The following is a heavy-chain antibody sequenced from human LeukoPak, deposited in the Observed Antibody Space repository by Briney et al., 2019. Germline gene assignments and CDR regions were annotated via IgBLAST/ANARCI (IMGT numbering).Heavy chain of an antibody. D-gene: IGHD2-2*01. V-gene: IGHV4-39*07. CDR3: ARERREQLLPPYTRSVTYFDY. Sequence: SETLSFTCTVSGGSITSNSYYWGWIRQPPGKGLEWIGSITYSGSTYYNPSLKRRVTISIDTSKNQFSLKLSSVTAADTAVYYCARERREQLLPPYTRSVTYFDYWGQGTLVTVSS. CDR1: GGSITSNSYY. CDR2: ITYSGST. J-gene: IGHJ4*02.